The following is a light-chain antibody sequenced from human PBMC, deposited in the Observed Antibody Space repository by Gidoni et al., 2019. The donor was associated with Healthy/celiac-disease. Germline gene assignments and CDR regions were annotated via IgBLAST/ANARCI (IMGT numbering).Light chain of an antibody. V-gene: IGKV1-5*03. CDR3: QQYNSYSS. CDR1: QSISSW. CDR2: KAS. Sequence: DIQMTQSPSTLSASVGDRVTITCRASQSISSWLAWYQQEPGKAPKLLIYKASSLESGFPSRFSGSGSGTEFTLTISSLQPDDFATYYCQQYNSYSSFGQGTKLEIK. J-gene: IGKJ2*03.